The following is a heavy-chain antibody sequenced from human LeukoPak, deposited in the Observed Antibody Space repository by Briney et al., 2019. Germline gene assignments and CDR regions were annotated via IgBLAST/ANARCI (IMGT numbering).Heavy chain of an antibody. D-gene: IGHD6-13*01. CDR3: ATQDSSRWSYYFDY. CDR1: GFTFKNAW. J-gene: IGHJ4*02. CDR2: IRYDGSNK. Sequence: GGSLRLSCEASGFTFKNAWMIWVRQAPGKGPEWVAFIRYDGSNKYYADSVKGRFTISRDNSKNTLYLQMNSLRAEDTAVYYCATQDSSRWSYYFDYWGQGTLVTVSS. V-gene: IGHV3-30*02.